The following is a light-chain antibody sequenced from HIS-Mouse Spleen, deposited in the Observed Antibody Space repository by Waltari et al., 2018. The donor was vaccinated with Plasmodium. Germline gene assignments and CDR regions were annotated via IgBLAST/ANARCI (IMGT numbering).Light chain of an antibody. V-gene: IGLV3-25*03. CDR3: QSADSSGTPNWV. Sequence: SYELTQPPSVSVSPGQTARITCSGDALPKQYAYWYQQKPGQAPVLVRYKDSERPSGIAERFSVSRPGTTVTLTISGVQAEDEADYYCQSADSSGTPNWVFGGGTKLTVL. CDR2: KDS. J-gene: IGLJ3*02. CDR1: ALPKQY.